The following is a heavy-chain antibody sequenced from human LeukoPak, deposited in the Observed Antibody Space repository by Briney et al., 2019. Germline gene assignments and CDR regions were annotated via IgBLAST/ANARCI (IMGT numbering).Heavy chain of an antibody. CDR3: AREDTAMESDY. D-gene: IGHD5-18*01. Sequence: ASVKVSCKASGYTFTSYDINWVRQAPGQGLEWMGWISAYNGNTNYAQKLQGRVTMTTDTSTSTAYMELRSLRSDDTAVYYCAREDTAMESDYWGQGTLVTVSS. CDR1: GYTFTSYD. J-gene: IGHJ4*02. CDR2: ISAYNGNT. V-gene: IGHV1-18*01.